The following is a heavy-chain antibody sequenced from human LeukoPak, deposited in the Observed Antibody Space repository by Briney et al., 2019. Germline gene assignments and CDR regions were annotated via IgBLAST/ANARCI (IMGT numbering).Heavy chain of an antibody. CDR3: ARVSSRDDYIWGSYLDY. CDR1: GFTFSSYG. J-gene: IGHJ4*02. V-gene: IGHV3-33*01. D-gene: IGHD3-16*02. Sequence: GRSLRLSCAALGFTFSSYGMHWVRQSPGKGLGGVAVIWYDGSNKYYADSVKGRFTISRDNSKNTLYLQMNSLRAEDTAVYYCARVSSRDDYIWGSYLDYWGQGTLVRVSS. CDR2: IWYDGSNK.